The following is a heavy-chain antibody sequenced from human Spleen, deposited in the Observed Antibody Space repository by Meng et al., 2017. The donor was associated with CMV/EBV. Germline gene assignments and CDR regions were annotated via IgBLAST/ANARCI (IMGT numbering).Heavy chain of an antibody. J-gene: IGHJ5*02. Sequence: GESLKISCAASGFTFSSYWMTWVRQAPGKGLEWVANIRHDGNERYYVDSVKGRFTISRDNAKDSLYLQMNSPNADDTAVYYCARDKGAGPVPGGALGWLDPWGQGTLVTVSS. CDR1: GFTFSSYW. V-gene: IGHV3-7*01. CDR2: IRHDGNER. CDR3: ARDKGAGPVPGGALGWLDP. D-gene: IGHD3-16*01.